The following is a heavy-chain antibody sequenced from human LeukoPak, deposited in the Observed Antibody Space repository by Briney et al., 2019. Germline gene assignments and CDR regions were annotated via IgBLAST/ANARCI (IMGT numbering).Heavy chain of an antibody. J-gene: IGHJ4*02. Sequence: GGSLRLSCAASGFTVSSNYMSWVRQAPGKGLEWVSVIYSGGSTYYADSVKGRFTISRDNSKSTLYLQMNSLRAEDTAVYYCARAEMATIHFDYWGQGTLVTVSS. CDR3: ARAEMATIHFDY. V-gene: IGHV3-66*01. D-gene: IGHD5-24*01. CDR2: IYSGGST. CDR1: GFTVSSNY.